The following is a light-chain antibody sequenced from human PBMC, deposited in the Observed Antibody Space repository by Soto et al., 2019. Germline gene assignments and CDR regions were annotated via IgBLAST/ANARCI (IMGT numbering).Light chain of an antibody. Sequence: IVLTQSPGTVSLSPRERATVCCRASQSVRSSYLAWYQQKPGPAPRLLIYDASSRATGIPARFSGSGPGTDFTLTISRLEPEDFAVYYCQQYGSSPPITFGQGTRLEIK. CDR2: DAS. V-gene: IGKV3-20*01. CDR3: QQYGSSPPIT. J-gene: IGKJ5*01. CDR1: QSVRSSY.